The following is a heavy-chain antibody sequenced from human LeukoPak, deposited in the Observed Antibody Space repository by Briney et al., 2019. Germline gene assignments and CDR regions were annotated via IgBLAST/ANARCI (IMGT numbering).Heavy chain of an antibody. CDR2: ISAYNGNT. CDR3: ARASSLGAWFGETKYYFDY. D-gene: IGHD3-10*01. V-gene: IGHV1-18*01. CDR1: GYTFTSYG. Sequence: ASVKVSCKASGYTFTSYGISWVRQAPGQGLEWMGWISAYNGNTNYAQKLQGRVTMTTDTSTSTAYMELRSLRSDDTAAYYCARASSLGAWFGETKYYFDYWGQGTLVTVSS. J-gene: IGHJ4*02.